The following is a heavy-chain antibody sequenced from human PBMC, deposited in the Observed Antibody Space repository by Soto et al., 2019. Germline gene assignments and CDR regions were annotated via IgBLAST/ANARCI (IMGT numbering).Heavy chain of an antibody. CDR3: ASGNPYYYGSGSYYNSYYYYGMDV. D-gene: IGHD3-10*01. Sequence: PGESLKISCKGSGYSFTSYWIGWVRQMPGKGLEWMGIIYPGDSDTRYSPSFQGQVTISADKTISTAYLQWSSLKPSDTAMYYCASGNPYYYGSGSYYNSYYYYGMDVWGQGTTVTVSS. CDR1: GYSFTSYW. J-gene: IGHJ6*02. V-gene: IGHV5-51*01. CDR2: IYPGDSDT.